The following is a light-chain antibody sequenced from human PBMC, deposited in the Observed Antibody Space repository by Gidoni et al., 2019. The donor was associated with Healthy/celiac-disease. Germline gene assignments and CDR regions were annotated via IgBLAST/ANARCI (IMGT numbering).Light chain of an antibody. CDR3: QQYYSTPPWT. CDR1: QSVLYRSNNKNY. V-gene: IGKV4-1*01. CDR2: WAS. Sequence: DIVMTQSPDSLAVSLGESATVNCKSSQSVLYRSNNKNYLAWYQQKPGQPPKLLIYWASTRESGVPDRFSGSGSGTDFTLTISSLQAEDVAVYYCQQYYSTPPWTFGQGTKVEIK. J-gene: IGKJ1*01.